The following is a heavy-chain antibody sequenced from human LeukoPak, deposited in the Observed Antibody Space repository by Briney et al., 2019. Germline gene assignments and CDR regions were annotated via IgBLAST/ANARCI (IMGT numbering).Heavy chain of an antibody. D-gene: IGHD2-15*01. J-gene: IGHJ6*03. V-gene: IGHV3-23*01. CDR3: KRIGRLHSDYYCMDV. Sequence: GGSLRLSCAASGFTFSSYWMNWVRQAPGKGLEWVSVINYSGGSTYYADSVRGGSTLSIDNPKNTLSLQMNSLTAEDTPVYYCKRIGRLHSDYYCMDVWGKGTTVTVSS. CDR2: INYSGGST. CDR1: GFTFSSYW.